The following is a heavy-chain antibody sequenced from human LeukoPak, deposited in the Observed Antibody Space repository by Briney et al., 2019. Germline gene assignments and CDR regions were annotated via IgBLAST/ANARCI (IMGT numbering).Heavy chain of an antibody. J-gene: IGHJ4*02. Sequence: GGSLRLSCAASGFTFSSYAMSWVRQAPGKGLEWVSAISGSGGSTYYADSVKGRFTISRDNSKNTLYLQMNSLRAEDTAVYYCASPGGGYGDSAYGFWGQGTLVTVSS. CDR2: ISGSGGST. CDR1: GFTFSSYA. D-gene: IGHD4-17*01. V-gene: IGHV3-23*01. CDR3: ASPGGGYGDSAYGF.